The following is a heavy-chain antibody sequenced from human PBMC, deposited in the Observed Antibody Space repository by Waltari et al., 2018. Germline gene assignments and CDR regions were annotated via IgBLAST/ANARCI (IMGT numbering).Heavy chain of an antibody. J-gene: IGHJ4*02. CDR1: GGPISSSSYY. CDR3: ARDLVDYDSSGYYPY. Sequence: QLQLQESGPGLVKPSETLSLTCTVSGGPISSSSYYWGWIRQTPGKGLEWIGSIYYSGSTYYNPSLKSRVTISVDTSKNQFSLKLSSVTAADTAVYYCARDLVDYDSSGYYPYWGQGTLVTVSS. CDR2: IYYSGST. V-gene: IGHV4-39*07. D-gene: IGHD3-22*01.